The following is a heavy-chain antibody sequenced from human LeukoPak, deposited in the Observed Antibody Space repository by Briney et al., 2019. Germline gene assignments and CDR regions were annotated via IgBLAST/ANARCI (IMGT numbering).Heavy chain of an antibody. Sequence: SVKVSCKASGGTFSSYAISWVRQAPGQGLEWMGRIIPILGIANYAQKFQGRVTITADKSTSTAYMELSSLRSEDTAVYYCARDRYDSSAPVVRDAFDIWGQGTMVTVSS. V-gene: IGHV1-69*04. D-gene: IGHD3-22*01. CDR1: GGTFSSYA. CDR3: ARDRYDSSAPVVRDAFDI. J-gene: IGHJ3*02. CDR2: IIPILGIA.